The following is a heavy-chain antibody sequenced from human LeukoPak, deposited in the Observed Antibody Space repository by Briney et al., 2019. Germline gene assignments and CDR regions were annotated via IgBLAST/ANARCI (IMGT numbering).Heavy chain of an antibody. CDR1: GGSISSSSYY. CDR3: ARLGRYDYVRFDP. Sequence: SETLSLTCTVSGGSISSSSYYWGWIRQPPGNGLEWIGSIYYNVSTYYNPSLKSRVTIAVDTSKNQFSLKLSSVTAADTAVYYCARLGRYDYVRFDPWGQGTLVTVSS. CDR2: IYYNVST. V-gene: IGHV4-39*01. D-gene: IGHD3-16*01. J-gene: IGHJ5*02.